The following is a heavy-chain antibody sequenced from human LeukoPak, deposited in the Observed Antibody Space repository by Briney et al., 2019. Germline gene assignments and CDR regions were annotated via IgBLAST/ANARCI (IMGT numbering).Heavy chain of an antibody. CDR1: GYTFTGYY. Sequence: ASVKVSCKASGYTFTGYYMHWVRQAPGQGLEWMGWINPNSGGTNYAQKFQGRFTMTRDTSISTAYMELSRLRSDDTAVYYCARDLSAMVRGVTNYWGQGTLVTVSS. CDR3: ARDLSAMVRGVTNY. J-gene: IGHJ4*02. V-gene: IGHV1-2*02. D-gene: IGHD3-10*01. CDR2: INPNSGGT.